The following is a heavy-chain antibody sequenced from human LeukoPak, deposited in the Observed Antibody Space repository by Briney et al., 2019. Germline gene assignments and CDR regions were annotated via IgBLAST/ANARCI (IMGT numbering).Heavy chain of an antibody. Sequence: GASVKVSCKASGYTFTSYGISWVRQAPGQGLEWMGRIIPILGIANYAQKFQGRVTITADKSASTAYMELSSLRSEDTAVYYCARLQSGWYESVDYWGQGTLVTVSS. D-gene: IGHD6-19*01. CDR3: ARLQSGWYESVDY. CDR1: GYTFTSYG. CDR2: IIPILGIA. V-gene: IGHV1-69*04. J-gene: IGHJ4*02.